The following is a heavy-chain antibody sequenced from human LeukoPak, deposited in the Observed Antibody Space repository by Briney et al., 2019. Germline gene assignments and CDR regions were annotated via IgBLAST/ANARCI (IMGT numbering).Heavy chain of an antibody. D-gene: IGHD6-13*01. CDR2: ISYDGSNK. J-gene: IGHJ4*02. Sequence: PGRSLRLSCAASGFTFSSYAMHWVRQAPGKGLEWVAVISYDGSNKYYADSVKGRFTISRDNAKNTLYLQMNSLRAEDTAVYYCARDLGYSSPNTESYWGQGTLVTVSS. CDR3: ARDLGYSSPNTESY. CDR1: GFTFSSYA. V-gene: IGHV3-30*04.